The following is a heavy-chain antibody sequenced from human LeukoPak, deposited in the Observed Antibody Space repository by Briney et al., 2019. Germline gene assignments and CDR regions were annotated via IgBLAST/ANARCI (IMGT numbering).Heavy chain of an antibody. Sequence: SETLSLTCTVSGGSISSYYWSWIRQPPGKGLEWIGYIYYSGSTNYNPSLKSRVIISVDTSKNQFSLKLSSVTAADTAVYYCARLIMITFGGVIGYAFDIWGQGTMVTVSS. CDR1: GGSISSYY. CDR3: ARLIMITFGGVIGYAFDI. CDR2: IYYSGST. V-gene: IGHV4-59*12. D-gene: IGHD3-16*02. J-gene: IGHJ3*02.